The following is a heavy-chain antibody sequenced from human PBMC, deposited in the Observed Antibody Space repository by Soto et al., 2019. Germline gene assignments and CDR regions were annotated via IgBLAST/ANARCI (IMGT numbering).Heavy chain of an antibody. CDR2: INSDGSHT. CDR1: GFTFFAYW. V-gene: IGHV3-74*01. J-gene: IGHJ5*01. Sequence: EVQLVESGGGLVQPGGSLRLSCAASGFTFFAYWIHWVRQVPGKGLVWVSRINSDGSHTSYADSVRGRFTISRDNSKNPVCLQMTSLPAEDTAVYYCAKGGYYGRYAGKIWFASGGQGSLVTFSS. D-gene: IGHD4-17*01. CDR3: AKGGYYGRYAGKIWFAS.